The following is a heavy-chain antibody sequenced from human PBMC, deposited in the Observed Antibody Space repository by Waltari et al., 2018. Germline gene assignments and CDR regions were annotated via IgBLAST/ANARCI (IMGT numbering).Heavy chain of an antibody. Sequence: EVQLVESGGGLVKPGGSLRLSCAASGFTLSSDSMNWVRQAPGKGLEWVSSITRSSRDIYYADSVKGRFTISRDNAKNSLYLQMNSLRAEDTAVYYCARDRWEQAIDYWGQGTLVTVSS. D-gene: IGHD1-26*01. CDR1: GFTLSSDS. CDR3: ARDRWEQAIDY. J-gene: IGHJ4*02. CDR2: ITRSSRDI. V-gene: IGHV3-21*01.